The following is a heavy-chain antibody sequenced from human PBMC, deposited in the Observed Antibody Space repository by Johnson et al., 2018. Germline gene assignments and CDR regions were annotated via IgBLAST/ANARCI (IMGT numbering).Heavy chain of an antibody. V-gene: IGHV1-8*01. D-gene: IGHD2-2*01. CDR1: GYIFTSFD. CDR2: MNPYSGDG. Sequence: QVQLVQSGAEVQKPGASVKVSCTTSGYIFTSFDINWVRPATGQGLEWVGWMNPYSGDGFSAAKFQGRVPMTRDLSAATANMELSNLMADDTAVYYCARGYLDFSSNLDWFDPWGQGTLVTVSS. J-gene: IGHJ5*02. CDR3: ARGYLDFSSNLDWFDP.